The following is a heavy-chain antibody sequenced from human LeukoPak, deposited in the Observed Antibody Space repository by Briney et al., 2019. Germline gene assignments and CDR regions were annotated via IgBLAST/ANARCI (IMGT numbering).Heavy chain of an antibody. D-gene: IGHD3-22*01. J-gene: IGHJ4*02. CDR3: AKDRKNYYDSSGYSYFDY. Sequence: PGGSLRLSCAASGFTFSSYAMSWVRQAPGKGLEWVSAISGSGGSTYYADSVKGRFTISRDNSKNTLYLQMNSLRAEDTAVYYCAKDRKNYYDSSGYSYFDYWGQGTLVTVSS. V-gene: IGHV3-23*01. CDR1: GFTFSSYA. CDR2: ISGSGGST.